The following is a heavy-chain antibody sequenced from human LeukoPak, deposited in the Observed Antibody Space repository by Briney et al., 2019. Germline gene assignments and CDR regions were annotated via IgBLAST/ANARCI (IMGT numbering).Heavy chain of an antibody. CDR2: ISSSSSYI. D-gene: IGHD1-7*01. V-gene: IGHV3-21*01. CDR3: ARAHNWKYGTFDY. J-gene: IGHJ4*02. Sequence: AGGSLRLSCVASGFTFSNYSMNWVRQAPGKGLEWVSCISSSSSYIYYADSVKGRFTISRDNAKNSLYLQMNSLRVEDTAVYYCARAHNWKYGTFDYWGQGTLVTVSS. CDR1: GFTFSNYS.